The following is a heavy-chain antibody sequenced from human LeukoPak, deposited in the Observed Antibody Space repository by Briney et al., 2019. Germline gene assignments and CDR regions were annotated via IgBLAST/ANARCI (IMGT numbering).Heavy chain of an antibody. CDR2: INSDGSST. J-gene: IGHJ4*02. Sequence: GGSLRLSCAASGFTFSSYWMHWVRQAPGKGLVWVSRINSDGSSTSYADSVKGRFTISRDNAKNSLYLQMNSLRAEDTALYYCARGIDWAGYPSDHWGQGTLVTVSS. CDR3: ARGIDWAGYPSDH. CDR1: GFTFSSYW. V-gene: IGHV3-74*01. D-gene: IGHD3/OR15-3a*01.